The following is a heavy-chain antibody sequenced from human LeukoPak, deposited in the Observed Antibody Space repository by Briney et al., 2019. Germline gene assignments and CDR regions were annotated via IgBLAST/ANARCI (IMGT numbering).Heavy chain of an antibody. Sequence: PSETLSLTCAVSGGSISSGGYSWSWIRQPPGKGLEWIGYIYHSGSTYYNPSLKSRVTISVDRSKNQFSLKLSSVTAADTAVYYCARGDCSSTSCLFDPWGQGTLVTVSS. CDR1: GGSISSGGYS. D-gene: IGHD2-2*01. CDR2: IYHSGST. CDR3: ARGDCSSTSCLFDP. V-gene: IGHV4-30-2*01. J-gene: IGHJ5*02.